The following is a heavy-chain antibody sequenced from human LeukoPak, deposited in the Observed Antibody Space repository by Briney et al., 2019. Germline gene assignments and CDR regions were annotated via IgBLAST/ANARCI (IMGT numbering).Heavy chain of an antibody. Sequence: ASVKVSCKASGYTFTGYYMHWVRQAPGQGLEWMGIINPSGGSTSYAQKFQGRVTMTRDTSTSTVYMELSSLRSEDTAVYYCARGSYYDSSGRLSLDYWGQGTLVTVSS. D-gene: IGHD3-22*01. V-gene: IGHV1-46*01. CDR2: INPSGGST. CDR1: GYTFTGYY. CDR3: ARGSYYDSSGRLSLDY. J-gene: IGHJ4*02.